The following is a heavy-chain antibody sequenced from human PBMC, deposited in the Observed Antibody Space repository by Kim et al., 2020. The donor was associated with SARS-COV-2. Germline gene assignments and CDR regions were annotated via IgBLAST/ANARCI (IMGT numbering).Heavy chain of an antibody. J-gene: IGHJ4*02. V-gene: IGHV4-34*01. Sequence: YNPSLKGRVTISVDTSKNQFSLKLSSGTAADTAVYYCARRSDFWSGYYTYWGQGTLVTVSS. D-gene: IGHD3-3*01. CDR3: ARRSDFWSGYYTY.